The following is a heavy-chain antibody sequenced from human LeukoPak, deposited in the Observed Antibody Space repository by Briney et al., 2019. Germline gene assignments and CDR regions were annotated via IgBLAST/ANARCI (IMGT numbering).Heavy chain of an antibody. CDR1: GGSISSGSYY. D-gene: IGHD1-26*01. V-gene: IGHV4-61*02. Sequence: SETLSLTCTVSGGSISSGSYYWSWIRQPAGKGLEWIGRIYTSGSTNYNPSLKSRVTISVDTSKNQFSLKLSSVTAADTAVYYCAREVLGATSSFDYWGQGTLVTVSS. CDR2: IYTSGST. J-gene: IGHJ4*02. CDR3: AREVLGATSSFDY.